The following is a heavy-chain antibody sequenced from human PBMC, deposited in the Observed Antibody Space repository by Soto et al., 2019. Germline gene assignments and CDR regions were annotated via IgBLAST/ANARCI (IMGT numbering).Heavy chain of an antibody. CDR3: AMVDVYVTPSPQDV. CDR2: INAYNGNT. D-gene: IGHD3-16*01. V-gene: IGHV1-18*01. CDR1: GYSFTRYG. Sequence: QVQLVQSGAEVKNPGASVKVSCKASGYSFTRYGIGWARQAPGQGLEWMGWINAYNGNTKYAQNLQGRLTLTTDTSPTTAYMELRSLRSNDTAIYYCAMVDVYVTPSPQDVWGQGTTVTVSS. J-gene: IGHJ6*02.